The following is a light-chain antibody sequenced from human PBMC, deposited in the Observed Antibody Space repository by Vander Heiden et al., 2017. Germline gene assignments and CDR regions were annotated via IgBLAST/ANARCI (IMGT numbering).Light chain of an antibody. CDR3: QQVNSFPLT. CDR1: QGISSH. CDR2: AAS. J-gene: IGKJ4*01. V-gene: IGKV1-9*01. Sequence: DIQLTQSPSFLSASVGDRVTITCRASQGISSHLAWYQQKPGKAPNLLVYAASTLQSGVPSRFSGSASGTEFTLTISSLQPEDFATYYCQQVNSFPLTFGGGTKVEIK.